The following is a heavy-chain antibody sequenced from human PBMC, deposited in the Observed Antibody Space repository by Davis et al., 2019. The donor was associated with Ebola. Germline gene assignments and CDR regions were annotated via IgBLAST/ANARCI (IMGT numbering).Heavy chain of an antibody. J-gene: IGHJ3*02. V-gene: IGHV3-11*01. CDR3: ARVSPNYSTISESRAFDI. CDR1: GFTFSDYY. D-gene: IGHD2-15*01. CDR2: ISSSGSTI. Sequence: GGSLRLSCAASGFTFSDYYMSWIRQAPGKGLEWVSYISSSGSTIYYADSVKGRFTISRDNAKNSLYLQMNSLRAEDTAVYYCARVSPNYSTISESRAFDIWGQGTMVTVSS.